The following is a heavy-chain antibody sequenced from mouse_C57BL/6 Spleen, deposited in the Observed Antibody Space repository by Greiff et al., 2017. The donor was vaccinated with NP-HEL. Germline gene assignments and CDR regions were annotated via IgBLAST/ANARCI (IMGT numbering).Heavy chain of an antibody. CDR1: GFTFSSYA. CDR3: AREKITTVVLDY. V-gene: IGHV5-4*01. CDR2: ISDGGSYT. D-gene: IGHD1-1*01. J-gene: IGHJ2*01. Sequence: EVKLVESGGGLVKPGGSLKLSCAASGFTFSSYAMSWVRQTPEKRLEWVATISDGGSYTYYPDNVKGRFTISRDNAKNNLYLQMSHLKSEDTAMYYCAREKITTVVLDYWGQGTTLTVSS.